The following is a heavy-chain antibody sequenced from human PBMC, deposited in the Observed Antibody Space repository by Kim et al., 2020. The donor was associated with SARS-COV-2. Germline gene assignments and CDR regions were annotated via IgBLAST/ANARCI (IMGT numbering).Heavy chain of an antibody. CDR1: GFTFSSYG. Sequence: GGSLRLSCAASGFTFSSYGMHWVRQAPGKGLEWVAVISYDGSNKYYADSVKGRFTISRDNSKNTLYLQMNSLRVEDTAVYYCARGGKRWLQSEDFDYWG. J-gene: IGHJ4*01. V-gene: IGHV3-33*05. CDR2: ISYDGSNK. D-gene: IGHD5-18*01. CDR3: ARGGKRWLQSEDFDY.